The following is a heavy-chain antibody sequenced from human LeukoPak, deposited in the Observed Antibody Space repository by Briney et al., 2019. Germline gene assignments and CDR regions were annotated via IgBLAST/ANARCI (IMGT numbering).Heavy chain of an antibody. D-gene: IGHD4-17*01. CDR2: IYSGGST. CDR3: ARAPRYGDSSDY. J-gene: IGHJ4*02. CDR1: GFTVSSNY. V-gene: IGHV3-53*01. Sequence: GGSLRLSCAASGFTVSSNYMSWVRQAPGKGLEWVSVIYSGGSTYYADSVKGRFTISRDNSKNTLYLQMNSLRAEDTAVYYCARAPRYGDSSDYWGQGTLVTVSS.